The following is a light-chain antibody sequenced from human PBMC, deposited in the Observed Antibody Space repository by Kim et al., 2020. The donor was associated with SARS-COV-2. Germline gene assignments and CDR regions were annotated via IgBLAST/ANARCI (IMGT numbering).Light chain of an antibody. CDR1: TGAVTSGNF. J-gene: IGLJ3*02. V-gene: IGLV7-46*01. CDR3: LFSYGGARV. CDR2: DTI. Sequence: PGEPVTLTGGFSTGAVTSGNFPYWFQQRPGQAPRTLIYDTINKHSWTPARFSGSLLGGKAALTLSGAQPEDEAEYYCLFSYGGARVFGGGTQLTVL.